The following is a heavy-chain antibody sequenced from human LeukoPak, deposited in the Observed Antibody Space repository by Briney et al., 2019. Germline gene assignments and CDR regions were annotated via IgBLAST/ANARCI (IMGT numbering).Heavy chain of an antibody. D-gene: IGHD3-16*01. V-gene: IGHV3-11*01. CDR2: NSGSGSTI. CDR1: GLTFSDYY. Sequence: PGGSQRLSCAASGLTFSDYYMSWIPQAPGKGLEWVSYNSGSGSTIYSADSVKGRFTISRDNAKNSLYLQMNSLRAEDTAVYYCARGGDYVPGNGMDVWGQGTTVTVSS. CDR3: ARGGDYVPGNGMDV. J-gene: IGHJ6*02.